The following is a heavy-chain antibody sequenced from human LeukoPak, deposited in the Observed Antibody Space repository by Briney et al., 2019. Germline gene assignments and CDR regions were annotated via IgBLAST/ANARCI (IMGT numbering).Heavy chain of an antibody. Sequence: SVKVSCKASGGTFSSYAISWVRQAPGQGLEWMGRIIPIFGTANYAQKFQGRVTITTDESTSTAYMELSSLRSEDTAVYYCARVPVNFYYDSSGSDPVGDEFDYWGQGTLVTVSS. J-gene: IGHJ4*02. CDR1: GGTFSSYA. CDR2: IIPIFGTA. D-gene: IGHD3-22*01. V-gene: IGHV1-69*05. CDR3: ARVPVNFYYDSSGSDPVGDEFDY.